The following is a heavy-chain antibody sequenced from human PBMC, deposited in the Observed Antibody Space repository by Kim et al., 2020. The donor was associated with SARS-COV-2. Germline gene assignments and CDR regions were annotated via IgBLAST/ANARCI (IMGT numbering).Heavy chain of an antibody. Sequence: GGSLRLSCTDSGFTFTYAWMTWVRQAPGKGLEWVALVRTKTDGGAIDYASPVKGRFTISRDDSQNTLYLQMNSLNIDDTAVYYCITPLRWEITRDYWGQGTLVTVS. CDR1: GFTFTYAW. J-gene: IGHJ4*02. CDR2: VRTKTDGGAI. CDR3: ITPLRWEITRDY. D-gene: IGHD1-20*01. V-gene: IGHV3-15*01.